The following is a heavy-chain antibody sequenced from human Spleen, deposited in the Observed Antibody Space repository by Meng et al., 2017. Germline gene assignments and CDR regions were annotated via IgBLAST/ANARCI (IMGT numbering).Heavy chain of an antibody. Sequence: SETLSLTCTVSGGSISSGSYYWSWIRQPPGKGLEWIGNVYQGGTTKLNPSLQSRVTISIEMSKNQVSLKLNSVTAADTAVYYCASISDYDAGAFDSWGQGTLVTVSS. CDR2: VYQGGTT. CDR3: ASISDYDAGAFDS. J-gene: IGHJ4*02. D-gene: IGHD5-12*01. CDR1: GGSISSGSYY. V-gene: IGHV4-39*07.